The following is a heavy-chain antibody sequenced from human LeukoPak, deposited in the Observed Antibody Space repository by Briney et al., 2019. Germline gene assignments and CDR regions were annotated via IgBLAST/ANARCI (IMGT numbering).Heavy chain of an antibody. J-gene: IGHJ4*02. D-gene: IGHD2-21*02. CDR3: AKDRLYFGDDFGDY. CDR1: GFTFRDFS. V-gene: IGHV3-23*01. Sequence: GGSLRLSCVASGFTFRDFSMSWVRQAPGKGLEWVSVISSGSDHTYYADSVKGRFAIFRDNSKNTLYLQMNSLRIEDTAIYYCAKDRLYFGDDFGDYWGQGTLATVSS. CDR2: ISSGSDHT.